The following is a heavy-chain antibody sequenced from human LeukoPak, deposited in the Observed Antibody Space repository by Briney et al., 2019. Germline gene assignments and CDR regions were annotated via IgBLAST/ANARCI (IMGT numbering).Heavy chain of an antibody. CDR1: GFTFSSYA. V-gene: IGHV3-23*01. CDR3: AKVRAPIAAGYFDY. CDR2: ISGSGGST. Sequence: PGGSLRLSCAASGFTFSSYAMSWVRQALGKGLEWVSAISGSGGSTNYADSVKGRFTISRDNSKNTLYLQMNSLRAEDTAVYYCAKVRAPIAAGYFDYWGQGTLVTVSS. D-gene: IGHD6-13*01. J-gene: IGHJ4*02.